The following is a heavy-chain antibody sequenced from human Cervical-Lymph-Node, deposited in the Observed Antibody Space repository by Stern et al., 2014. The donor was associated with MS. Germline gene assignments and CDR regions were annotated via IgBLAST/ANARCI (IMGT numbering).Heavy chain of an antibody. CDR3: STVLATTAL. CDR2: VKTKTDGGTT. J-gene: IGHJ4*02. V-gene: IGHV3-15*01. D-gene: IGHD2-21*02. Sequence: MQLVQSGGGLVKPGGSLRLSCAASGFPFTDAYMHWVRQAPGKGPEWVGHVKTKTDGGTTDYATPVKDRFIISRDDSKKTVFLQMNSLKIEDTAVYYCSTVLATTALWGQGALVTVSS. CDR1: GFPFTDAY.